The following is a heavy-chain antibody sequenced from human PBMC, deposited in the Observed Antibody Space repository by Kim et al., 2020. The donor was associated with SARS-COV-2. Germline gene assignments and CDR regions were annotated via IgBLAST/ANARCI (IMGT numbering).Heavy chain of an antibody. V-gene: IGHV1-18*01. Sequence: ASVKVSCKASGYTFTSYGISWVRQAPGQGLEWMGWISAYNGNTNYAQKLQGRVTMTTDTSTSTAYMELRSLRSDDTAVYYCARTVYYYDSSGYYGVDYWGQGTLVTVSS. CDR3: ARTVYYYDSSGYYGVDY. J-gene: IGHJ4*02. D-gene: IGHD3-22*01. CDR1: GYTFTSYG. CDR2: ISAYNGNT.